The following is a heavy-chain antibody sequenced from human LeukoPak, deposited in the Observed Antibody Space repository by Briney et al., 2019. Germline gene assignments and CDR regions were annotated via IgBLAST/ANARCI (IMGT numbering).Heavy chain of an antibody. J-gene: IGHJ6*03. V-gene: IGHV3-30*04. Sequence: PGGSLRLSCAASGFTFSSYTMSWVRQAPGKGLEWVAVISYDGSNKYYADSVKGRFTISRDNAKNSLYLQMNSLRAEDTAVYYCARDFYDFWSGYYNYYYYYMDVWGKGTTVTVSS. CDR2: ISYDGSNK. D-gene: IGHD3-3*01. CDR3: ARDFYDFWSGYYNYYYYYMDV. CDR1: GFTFSSYT.